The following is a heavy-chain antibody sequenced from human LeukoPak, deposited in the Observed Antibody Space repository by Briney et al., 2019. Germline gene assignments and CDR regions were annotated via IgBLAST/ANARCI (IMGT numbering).Heavy chain of an antibody. CDR3: ARTIVAMVEYYFDY. Sequence: PGRSLRLSCAASGFTFSRFGMHWVRQAPGKGLEWVAVISFDGTNKYYADSVKGRFTISRDNSKNTLYLQMNSLRAEDTAVYYCARTIVAMVEYYFDYWGQGTLVTVSS. V-gene: IGHV3-30*03. CDR1: GFTFSRFG. J-gene: IGHJ4*02. CDR2: ISFDGTNK. D-gene: IGHD5-12*01.